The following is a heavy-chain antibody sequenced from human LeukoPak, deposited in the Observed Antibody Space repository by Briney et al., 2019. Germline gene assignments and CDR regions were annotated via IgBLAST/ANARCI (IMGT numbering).Heavy chain of an antibody. Sequence: GGSLRLSCAASGFTLSGSAMHWVRQASGKGLEWVGRIRSKANSYATAYAASVKGRFTISRDDSKNTAYLQMNSLKTEDTAVYYCVTGGNSGSVYWGQGTLVTVSS. J-gene: IGHJ4*02. CDR3: VTGGNSGSVY. V-gene: IGHV3-73*01. D-gene: IGHD4-23*01. CDR2: IRSKANSYAT. CDR1: GFTLSGSA.